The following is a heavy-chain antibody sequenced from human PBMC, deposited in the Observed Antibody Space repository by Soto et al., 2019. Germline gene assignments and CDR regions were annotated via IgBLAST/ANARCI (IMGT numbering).Heavy chain of an antibody. J-gene: IGHJ4*02. D-gene: IGHD3-22*01. CDR3: ASITGAHYYDSSGYFHY. V-gene: IGHV1-69*01. CDR1: GGTFSSYA. CDR2: IIPIFGTA. Sequence: QVQLVQSGAEVKKPGSSMKVSCKASGGTFSSYAISWVRQAPGQGLEWMGGIIPIFGTANYAQKFQGRVTITADESTSTAYMELSSLRSEDTAVYYCASITGAHYYDSSGYFHYWGQGTLVTVSS.